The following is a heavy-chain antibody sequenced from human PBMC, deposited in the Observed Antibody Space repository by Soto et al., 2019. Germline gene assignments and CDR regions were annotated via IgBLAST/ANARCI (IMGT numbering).Heavy chain of an antibody. CDR1: GGSISSYY. CDR2: IYYSGST. D-gene: IGHD5-18*01. J-gene: IGHJ6*02. Sequence: PSETLSLTCPVAGGSISSYYWSWIRQPPGKGLEWIGYIYYSGSTNYNPSLKSRVTISVDTSKNQFSLKLSSVTAADTAVYYCARDPRGYSYGGGMDVWGQGTTVT. V-gene: IGHV4-59*01. CDR3: ARDPRGYSYGGGMDV.